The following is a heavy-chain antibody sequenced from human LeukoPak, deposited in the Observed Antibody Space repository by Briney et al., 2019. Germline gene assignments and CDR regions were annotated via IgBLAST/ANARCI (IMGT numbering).Heavy chain of an antibody. CDR1: GGSISSYY. Sequence: SETLSLTCTVSGGSISSYYWSWIRLPPGKGLEWIGYIYYSGSTNYNPSLKSRVTISVDTSKNQFSLKLSSVTAADTAVYYCARGVPYYYGSGSYYDYWGQGTLVTVSS. D-gene: IGHD3-10*01. CDR3: ARGVPYYYGSGSYYDY. V-gene: IGHV4-59*01. J-gene: IGHJ4*02. CDR2: IYYSGST.